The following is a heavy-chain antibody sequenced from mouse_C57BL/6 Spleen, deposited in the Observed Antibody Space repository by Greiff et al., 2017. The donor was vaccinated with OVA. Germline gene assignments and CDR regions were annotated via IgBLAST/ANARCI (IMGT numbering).Heavy chain of an antibody. CDR3: TRRELLRSSSFDY. CDR2: IYPGNSDT. J-gene: IGHJ2*01. CDR1: GYTFTSYW. D-gene: IGHD1-1*01. V-gene: IGHV1-5*01. Sequence: EVQLQQSGTVLARPGASVKMSCKTSGYTFTSYWMHWVKQRPGQGLEWIGAIYPGNSDTSYNQKFKGKAKLTAVTSASTAYMELSSLTNEDSAVYYCTRRELLRSSSFDYWGQGTTLTVSS.